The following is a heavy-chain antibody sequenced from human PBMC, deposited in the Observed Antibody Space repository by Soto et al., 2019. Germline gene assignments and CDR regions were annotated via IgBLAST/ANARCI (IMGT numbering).Heavy chain of an antibody. J-gene: IGHJ3*02. CDR3: AIFFINTATADI. V-gene: IGHV4-34*01. Sequence: EINHSGSTNYNPSLKSRVTISVDTSKNQFSLKLSSVTAADTAVYYCAIFFINTATADI. D-gene: IGHD3-22*01. CDR2: INHSGST.